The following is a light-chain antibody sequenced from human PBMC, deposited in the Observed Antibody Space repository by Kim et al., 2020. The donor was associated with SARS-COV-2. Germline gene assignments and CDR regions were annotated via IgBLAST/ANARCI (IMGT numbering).Light chain of an antibody. CDR2: RNN. CDR1: SSNIGSNY. CDR3: ATWDDSLSGWV. V-gene: IGLV1-47*01. Sequence: GQRVSISCSGSSSNIGSNYVYWYQQPPGTAPKLVIYRNNQRPSGVPDRFSGSTSGTSASLAISGLRSEDEADYYCATWDDSLSGWVFGGGTQLTVL. J-gene: IGLJ3*02.